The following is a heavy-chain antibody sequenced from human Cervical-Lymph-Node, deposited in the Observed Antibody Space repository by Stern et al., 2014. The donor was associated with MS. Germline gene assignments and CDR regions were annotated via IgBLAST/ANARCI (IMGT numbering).Heavy chain of an antibody. D-gene: IGHD3-16*01. CDR3: ARGGGDNWFDP. V-gene: IGHV1-69*06. CDR1: GG. J-gene: IGHJ5*02. CDR2: VIPFVGTS. Sequence: VQLVESGAEVKKPASSVKVSCKASGGISWVRQAPGQGLGWMGGVIPFVGTSNYAQKFQGRVTITADTATNTAYLELNSLRVDDTAVYYCARGGGDNWFDPWGQGTLVTVSS.